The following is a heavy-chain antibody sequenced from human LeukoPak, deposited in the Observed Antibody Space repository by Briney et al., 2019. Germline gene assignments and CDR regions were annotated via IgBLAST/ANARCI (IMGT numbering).Heavy chain of an antibody. J-gene: IGHJ5*02. CDR1: GYSISSGYY. CDR2: IYYSGST. D-gene: IGHD6-13*01. Sequence: TSETLSLTCTVSGYSISSGYYWGWIRQPPGKGLEWIGYIYYSGSTNYNPSLKSRVTISVDTSKNQFSLKLSSVTAADTAVYYCASFPIAAAGTPWNWFDPWGQGTLVTVSS. V-gene: IGHV4-61*01. CDR3: ASFPIAAAGTPWNWFDP.